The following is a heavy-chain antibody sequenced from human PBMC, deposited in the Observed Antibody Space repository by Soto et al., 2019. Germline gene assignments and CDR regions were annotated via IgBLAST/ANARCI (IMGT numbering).Heavy chain of an antibody. CDR1: GGTFSSYA. CDR2: IIPIFGTA. V-gene: IGHV1-69*13. CDR3: ARVTPGLRYYFDY. Sequence: SVKVSCKASGGTFSSYAISWVRQAPGQGLEWMGGIIPIFGTANYAQKFQGRVTITADESTSTAYMELSSLRSEDTAVYYCARVTPGLRYYFDYWGQGTLVTVSS. D-gene: IGHD3-10*01. J-gene: IGHJ4*02.